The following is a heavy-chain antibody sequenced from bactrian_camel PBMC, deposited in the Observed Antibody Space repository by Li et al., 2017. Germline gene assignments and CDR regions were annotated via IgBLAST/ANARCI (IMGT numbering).Heavy chain of an antibody. J-gene: IGHJ4*01. Sequence: VQLVESGGGLLQPGGSLRLSCVASGFTFSAYYMSWVRQAPGKEREAVAAIRRDDLTAYTDSVKGRFTISKDNAKTTMNLQMDSLKPEDTAVYYCAAANGGTCAGQGTQVTVS. CDR1: GFTFSAYY. D-gene: IGHD6*01. CDR2: IRRDDLT. V-gene: IGHV3S67*01.